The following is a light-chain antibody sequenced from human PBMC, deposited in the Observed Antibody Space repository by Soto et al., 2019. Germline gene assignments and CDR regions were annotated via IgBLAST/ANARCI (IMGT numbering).Light chain of an antibody. CDR1: QSVNSN. V-gene: IGKV3-15*01. Sequence: EIVMTQSPASLSVSPGERATLSCRASQSVNSNLAWYQQKPGQAPRLLIYGASTRATGIPGRFRGSGSGTDFTLTITGLQSEDFAVYFCQHNNKGPPDTLGQGTKLG. J-gene: IGKJ2*01. CDR3: QHNNKGPPDT. CDR2: GAS.